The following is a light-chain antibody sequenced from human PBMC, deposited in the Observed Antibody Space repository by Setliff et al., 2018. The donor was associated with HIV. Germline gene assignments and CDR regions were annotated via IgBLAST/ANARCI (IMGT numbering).Light chain of an antibody. CDR1: SSDVGGYNY. J-gene: IGLJ1*01. CDR3: CSYAGSAYV. Sequence: QSALAQPRSVSGSPGQSVTISCTGTSSDVGGYNYVSWYQQHPGKAPKLMIYDVTKRPSGVPDRFSGSKSGNTASLTISGLQAEDEADYYCCSYAGSAYVFGNGTKGTVL. CDR2: DVT. V-gene: IGLV2-11*01.